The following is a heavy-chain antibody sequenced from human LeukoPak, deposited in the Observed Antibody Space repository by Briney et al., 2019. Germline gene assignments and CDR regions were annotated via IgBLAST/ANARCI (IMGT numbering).Heavy chain of an antibody. J-gene: IGHJ6*02. Sequence: ASVKVSCKASGYTFTGYYMHWVRQAPGQGLEWMGWIIPNSGGTNYAQKFQGRVTMTRDTSISTAYMELSRLRSDDTAVYYCARWSSRFGEPYYYYGMDVWGQGPTVTVSS. CDR2: IIPNSGGT. D-gene: IGHD3-10*02. V-gene: IGHV1-2*02. CDR1: GYTFTGYY. CDR3: ARWSSRFGEPYYYYGMDV.